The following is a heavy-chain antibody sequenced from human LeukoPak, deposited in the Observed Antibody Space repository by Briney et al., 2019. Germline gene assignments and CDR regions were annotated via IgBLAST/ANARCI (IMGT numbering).Heavy chain of an antibody. CDR1: GFTFRSYA. V-gene: IGHV3-23*01. CDR3: ARTVGEQQFDY. Sequence: GGSLKLSCAASGFTFRSYAMSWVRQAPGKGLEWVSAISGSGGSTYYADSAKGRFTISRDNSKNTLYLQMNSLRAEDTAVYYCARTVGEQQFDYWGQGTLVTVSS. D-gene: IGHD6-13*01. J-gene: IGHJ4*02. CDR2: ISGSGGST.